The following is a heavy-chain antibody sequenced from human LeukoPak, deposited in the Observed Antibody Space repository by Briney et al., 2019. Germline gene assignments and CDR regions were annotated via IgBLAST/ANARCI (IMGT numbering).Heavy chain of an antibody. D-gene: IGHD5-12*01. CDR2: INSDGSSI. J-gene: IGHJ4*02. CDR1: GFTFSSYW. Sequence: PGGSLRLSCAASGFTFSSYWLHWVRHAPGKGLVWVSRINSDGSSITYADSVKGRFTISRDNAKNTLYLQMSSLRVEDTAVYYCAREGRVSGYDFDCWGQGTLVTVSS. CDR3: AREGRVSGYDFDC. V-gene: IGHV3-74*03.